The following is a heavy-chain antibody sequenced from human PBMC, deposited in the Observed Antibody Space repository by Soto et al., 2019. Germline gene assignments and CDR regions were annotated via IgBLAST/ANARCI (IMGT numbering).Heavy chain of an antibody. V-gene: IGHV4-59*08. J-gene: IGHJ4*02. Sequence: SETLSLTCTVSNISINNYGWTWIRRSPGKRLEWSGAIYYAGITTYNPSLSSPVTFSLATSKNPSSLSLTSVTAPGTAVYFSAKVVSGGHLDYWGQGTLVTVSS. CDR2: IYYAGIT. CDR1: NISINNYG. CDR3: AKVVSGGHLDY.